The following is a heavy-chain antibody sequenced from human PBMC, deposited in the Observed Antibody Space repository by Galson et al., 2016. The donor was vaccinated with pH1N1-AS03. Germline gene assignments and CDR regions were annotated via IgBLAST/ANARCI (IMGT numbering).Heavy chain of an antibody. V-gene: IGHV2-5*08. J-gene: IGHJ4*02. D-gene: IGHD2-8*01. CDR3: ARSTNVNEGLDF. Sequence: PALVKPTQTLTLTCSFSGFSLTSPGVCVTWIRQPPGKALEWLALIFWDGETRYRPSLRSRLTITKDTSKNQVVLTMTNMDPVDTAPYYCARSTNVNEGLDFWGQGTLVTVSS. CDR1: GFSLTSPGVC. CDR2: IFWDGET.